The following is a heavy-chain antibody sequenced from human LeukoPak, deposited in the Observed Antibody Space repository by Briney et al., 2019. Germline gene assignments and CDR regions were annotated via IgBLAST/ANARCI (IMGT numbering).Heavy chain of an antibody. J-gene: IGHJ5*02. Sequence: PSETLSLTCTVSGGSISSYYWSWIRQPPGKGLEWIGYIYYSGSTNYNPSLKSRVTISVDTSKNQFSLKLSSVTAADTAVYYCARGGSTGTNLNWVDPWGQGTLVTVSS. D-gene: IGHD1-1*01. CDR3: ARGGSTGTNLNWVDP. CDR1: GGSISSYY. CDR2: IYYSGST. V-gene: IGHV4-59*01.